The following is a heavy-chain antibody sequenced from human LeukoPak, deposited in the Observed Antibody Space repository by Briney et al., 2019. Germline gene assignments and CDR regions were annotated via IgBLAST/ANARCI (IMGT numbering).Heavy chain of an antibody. CDR1: GFTFSSYG. Sequence: PGGSLRLSCAASGFTFSSYGMSWVRQAPGMGLEWVSGISGSGGSTFYADSVKGRFTISRDNSKNTLYLQMNSLRAEDTALYHCAKDLWYYASGVPYWGQGTLVTVSS. V-gene: IGHV3-23*01. J-gene: IGHJ4*02. CDR3: AKDLWYYASGVPY. D-gene: IGHD3-10*01. CDR2: ISGSGGST.